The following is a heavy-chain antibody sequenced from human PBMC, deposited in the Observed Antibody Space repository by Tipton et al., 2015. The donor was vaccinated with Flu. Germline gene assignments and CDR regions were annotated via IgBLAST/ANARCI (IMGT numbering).Heavy chain of an antibody. CDR3: SRVNRGFFDY. Sequence: LRLSCTVSGDSINNYYWSWIRQPPGKGLEWLGHIYYTGSTNYSPSLKSRVTISLDTSETQLPLNLNAMTAADTAVYYCSRVNRGFFDYWGQGTLVTVSS. J-gene: IGHJ4*02. CDR1: GDSINNYY. V-gene: IGHV4-59*01. CDR2: IYYTGST. D-gene: IGHD1/OR15-1a*01.